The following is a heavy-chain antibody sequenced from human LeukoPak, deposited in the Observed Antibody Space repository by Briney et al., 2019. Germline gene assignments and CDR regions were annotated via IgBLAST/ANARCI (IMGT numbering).Heavy chain of an antibody. CDR2: INHSGST. CDR3: ASLAVAGLSEGY. CDR1: GGSFSGYY. J-gene: IGHJ4*02. V-gene: IGHV4-34*01. D-gene: IGHD6-19*01. Sequence: SETLSLTCAVYGGSFSGYYWSWIRQPPGKGLEWIGEINHSGSTNYNPSLKSRVTISVDTSKNQFSLKLSSVTAADTAVYYCASLAVAGLSEGYWGQGTLVIVSS.